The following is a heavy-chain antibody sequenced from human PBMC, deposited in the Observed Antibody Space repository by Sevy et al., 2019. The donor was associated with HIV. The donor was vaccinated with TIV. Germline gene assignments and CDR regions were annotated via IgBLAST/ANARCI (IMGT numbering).Heavy chain of an antibody. CDR3: ARVPTYYYGSRTYFDY. Sequence: ASVKVSCKASGYSFTSYGISWVRQAPGQGLEWMGWIGVYHGNANSAQKLQGRDTMTTDTSTSTAYIELTSLSSDHTAVYYCARVPTYYYGSRTYFDYWGQGTLVTVSS. CDR1: GYSFTSYG. V-gene: IGHV1-18*01. CDR2: IGVYHGNA. J-gene: IGHJ4*02. D-gene: IGHD3-10*01.